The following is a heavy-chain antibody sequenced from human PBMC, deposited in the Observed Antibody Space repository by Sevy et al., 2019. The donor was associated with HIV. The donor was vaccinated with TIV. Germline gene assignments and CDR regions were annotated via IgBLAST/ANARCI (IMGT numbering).Heavy chain of an antibody. J-gene: IGHJ4*02. CDR3: ARDDGNYYSHY. CDR2: IKQDAGQK. V-gene: IGHV3-7*01. D-gene: IGHD1-26*01. Sequence: GGSLRLSCAASGFTFSKYWIGWVRQAPGKGLEWVANIKQDAGQKYYEDSGKGRFTICRGNAKNSLYLQMKSLRAEDTAVCFCARDDGNYYSHYWGQGTLVTVSS. CDR1: GFTFSKYW.